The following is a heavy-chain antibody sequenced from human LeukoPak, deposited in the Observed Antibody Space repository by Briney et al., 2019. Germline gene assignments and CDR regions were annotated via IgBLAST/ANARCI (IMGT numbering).Heavy chain of an antibody. CDR1: GGSISSGGYY. CDR2: IYYSGST. V-gene: IGHV4-31*03. D-gene: IGHD4-17*01. Sequence: SETLSLTCTVSGGSISSGGYYWSWIRQHPGKGLEWIGYIYYSGSTYYNPSLKSRVTISVDTSKNQFSLKLSSVTAADAAVYYCARDSPNGDYGSDYWGQGTLVTVSS. J-gene: IGHJ4*02. CDR3: ARDSPNGDYGSDY.